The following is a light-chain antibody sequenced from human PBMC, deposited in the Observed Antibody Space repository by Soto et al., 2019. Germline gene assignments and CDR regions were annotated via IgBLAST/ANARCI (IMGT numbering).Light chain of an antibody. CDR3: CSYAGSYTYV. J-gene: IGLJ1*01. CDR2: DVS. Sequence: QSALTQPRSVSGSPGQSVTISCTGTCSDVGGYNYVSWYQQHPGKAPKLIIYDVSKRPSGIPDRFSGSKSGNTASLTISGLQAEDEADYYCCSYAGSYTYVFGTGTKVTVL. V-gene: IGLV2-11*01. CDR1: CSDVGGYNY.